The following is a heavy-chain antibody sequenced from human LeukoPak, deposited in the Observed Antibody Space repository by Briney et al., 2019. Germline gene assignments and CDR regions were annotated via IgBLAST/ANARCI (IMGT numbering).Heavy chain of an antibody. J-gene: IGHJ4*01. CDR3: ARTFGNNYGDY. V-gene: IGHV3-74*01. CDR1: GFTFSPYW. D-gene: IGHD5-18*01. CDR2: INVDGSTT. Sequence: PGGSLRLSCTASGFTFSPYWVHGVRQAPGKGLVWVSRINVDGSTTTYADSVKGRFTISRDNAKNTLYLQMNSLRGEDTAVYYCARTFGNNYGDYWGHGTLVTVSS.